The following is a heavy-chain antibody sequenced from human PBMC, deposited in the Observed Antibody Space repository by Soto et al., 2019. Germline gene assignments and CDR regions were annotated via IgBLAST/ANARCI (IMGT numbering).Heavy chain of an antibody. J-gene: IGHJ4*01. CDR2: VSSDGRTT. D-gene: IGHD6-19*01. CDR3: AKEIAVAGDLDY. V-gene: IGHV3-30*18. CDR1: GFTFRSYG. Sequence: GGSLRLSCVASGFTFRSYGIHWVRQAPGKGLEWVAVVSSDGRTTYYADSVKGRFTISRDNSKNTLDLQMDSLRPEDTAVYYCAKEIAVAGDLDYWGHGTLVTVSS.